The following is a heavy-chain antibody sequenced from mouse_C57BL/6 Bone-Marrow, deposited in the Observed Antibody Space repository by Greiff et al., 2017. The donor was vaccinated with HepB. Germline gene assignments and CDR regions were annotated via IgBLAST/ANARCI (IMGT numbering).Heavy chain of an antibody. J-gene: IGHJ2*01. D-gene: IGHD1-1*01. V-gene: IGHV1-53*01. CDR3: ARSGMYYGSRYDYFDY. CDR1: GYTFTSYW. Sequence: QVQLQQPGTELVKPGASVKLSCKASGYTFTSYWMHWVKQRPGQGLEWIGNINPSNGGTNYNEKFKSKATLTVDKSSSTAYMQLSSLTSEDSAVYYCARSGMYYGSRYDYFDYWGQGTTLTVSS. CDR2: INPSNGGT.